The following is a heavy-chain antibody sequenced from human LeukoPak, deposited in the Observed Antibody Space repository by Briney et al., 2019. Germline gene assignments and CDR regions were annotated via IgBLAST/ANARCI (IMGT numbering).Heavy chain of an antibody. J-gene: IGHJ4*02. CDR1: GYTFTGYY. Sequence: ASVKVSCKASGYTFTGYYMRWVRQAPGQGLEWMGWINPNRGDTNYAQRFQGRVTMTRDTSISTAYMELSRLRSDDTAVYYCARGGIERDIVVVLTATHDSWGQGTLVTVSS. CDR3: ARGGIERDIVVVLTATHDS. V-gene: IGHV1-2*02. CDR2: INPNRGDT. D-gene: IGHD2-15*01.